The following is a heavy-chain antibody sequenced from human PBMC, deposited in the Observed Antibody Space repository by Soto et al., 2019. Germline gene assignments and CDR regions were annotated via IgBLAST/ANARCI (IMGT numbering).Heavy chain of an antibody. CDR3: ARVRIVVVPAAIPRGHTVDFPNWFDP. CDR1: GYTFTSYG. Sequence: GASVKVSCKASGYTFTSYGISWVRQAPGQGLEWMGWISAYNGNTNYAQKLQGRVTMTTDTSTSTAYMELRSLRSDDTAVYYCARVRIVVVPAAIPRGHTVDFPNWFDPWGQGTLVTVSS. J-gene: IGHJ5*02. CDR2: ISAYNGNT. D-gene: IGHD2-2*01. V-gene: IGHV1-18*01.